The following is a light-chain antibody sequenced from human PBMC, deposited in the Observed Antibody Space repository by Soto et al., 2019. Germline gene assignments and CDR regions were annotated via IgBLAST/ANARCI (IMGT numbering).Light chain of an antibody. J-gene: IGKJ5*01. CDR1: PSISTK. CDR2: GAS. V-gene: IGKV3-15*01. Sequence: EIVLTQSPATLSVSPGERAILSCRASPSISTKLAWYQQKPGQAPRLLIYGASTRVTGIPARFSGSGSGTEFTLTTSSLQSEDFAMYYCQEYNRWFSISFGQGTRLEIK. CDR3: QEYNRWFSIS.